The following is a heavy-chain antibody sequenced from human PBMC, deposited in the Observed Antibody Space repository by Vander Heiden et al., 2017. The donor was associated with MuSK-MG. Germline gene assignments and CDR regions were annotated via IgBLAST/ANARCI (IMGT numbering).Heavy chain of an antibody. CDR2: TYYSSKWSN. V-gene: IGHV6-1*01. CDR3: ARQDQGLIDY. CDR1: GDSVSSKSAA. D-gene: IGHD6-25*01. J-gene: IGHJ4*02. Sequence: QVQLQQSGPGLVKPSQTLSLTCAISGDSVSSKSAAWNWIRQSPSRGLEWLGRTYYSSKWSNDYEVFLKSRIPIKPDTSKTQFSLQLNSVTPEDTAVYYCARQDQGLIDYWGQGTLFTVSP.